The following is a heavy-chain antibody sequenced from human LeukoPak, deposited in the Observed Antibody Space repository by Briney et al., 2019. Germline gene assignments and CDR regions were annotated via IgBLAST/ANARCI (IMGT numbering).Heavy chain of an antibody. V-gene: IGHV3-23*01. CDR2: ISGSGGST. Sequence: GGSLRLFCAASGFTFSSYAMSWVRQAPGKGLEWVSAISGSGGSTYYADSVKGRFTISRDNSKNTLYLQMNSLRAEDTAVYYCAKCIAAAGNPLFDYWGQGTLVTVSS. CDR3: AKCIAAAGNPLFDY. J-gene: IGHJ4*02. CDR1: GFTFSSYA. D-gene: IGHD6-13*01.